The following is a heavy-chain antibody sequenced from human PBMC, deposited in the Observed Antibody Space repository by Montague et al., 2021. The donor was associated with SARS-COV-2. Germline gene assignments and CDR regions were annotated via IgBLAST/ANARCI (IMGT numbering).Heavy chain of an antibody. CDR1: GGSFSGYY. J-gene: IGHJ4*02. Sequence: ETLSLTCAVYGGSFSGYYWSWIRRPPGKGLEWIGEINHSGSTNYNPSLKSRVTISVDTSKNQFSLKLSSVTAADTAVYYCARHALGYFDWLNEGYFDYWGQGTLVTVSS. D-gene: IGHD3-9*01. CDR3: ARHALGYFDWLNEGYFDY. CDR2: INHSGST. V-gene: IGHV4-34*01.